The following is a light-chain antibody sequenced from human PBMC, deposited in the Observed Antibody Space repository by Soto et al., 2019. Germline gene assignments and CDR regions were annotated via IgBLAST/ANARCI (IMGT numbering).Light chain of an antibody. V-gene: IGKV3-20*01. J-gene: IGKJ3*01. Sequence: EIVLTQSPGTLSLSPGERATLSCGASQTISNTFLAWYQQKPGQAPRLLIYGASRRATGIPDRFSGSGSGTDFTLTIDRLEPEDFAVYSCQQYATSPTSFGPGTKVDIK. CDR1: QTISNTF. CDR3: QQYATSPTS. CDR2: GAS.